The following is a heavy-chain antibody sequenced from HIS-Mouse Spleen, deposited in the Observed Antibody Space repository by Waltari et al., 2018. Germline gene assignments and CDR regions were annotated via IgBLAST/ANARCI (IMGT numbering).Heavy chain of an antibody. D-gene: IGHD2-2*01. Sequence: YIYYSGSTYYNPSLKSRVTISVDTSKNQFSLKLSSVTAADTAVYYCARDHTKVVPAAVHYYYYYGMDVWVQGTTVTVSS. CDR3: ARDHTKVVPAAVHYYYYYGMDV. CDR2: IYYSGST. V-gene: IGHV4-31*02. J-gene: IGHJ6*02.